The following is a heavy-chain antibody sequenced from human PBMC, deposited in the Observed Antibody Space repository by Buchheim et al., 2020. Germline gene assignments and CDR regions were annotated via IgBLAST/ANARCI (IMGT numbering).Heavy chain of an antibody. D-gene: IGHD1-26*01. CDR2: ISSSNSYI. CDR1: GFTFSSYT. V-gene: IGHV3-21*01. Sequence: EVRLVESGGGLVKPGGSLRLSCAASGFTFSSYTMTWVRQAPGKGLEWVSSISSSNSYIYYADSVKGRFTISRDNAKNSLYLQMNSLRGEDTAVYYCARGVIVGATLRWFDPWGQGTL. CDR3: ARGVIVGATLRWFDP. J-gene: IGHJ5*02.